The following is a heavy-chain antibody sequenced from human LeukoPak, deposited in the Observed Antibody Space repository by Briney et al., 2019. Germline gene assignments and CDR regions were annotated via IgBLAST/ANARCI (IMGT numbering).Heavy chain of an antibody. CDR1: GFAFRDAW. J-gene: IGHJ4*02. V-gene: IGHV3-15*01. CDR3: TWYYYDTLDY. D-gene: IGHD3-22*01. CDR2: IKSKAAGGTT. Sequence: GGSLRLSCAASGFAFRDAWMTWVRKAPGKGLEWVGRIKSKAAGGTTDYAAPVNGRFTISRDDSRNTLYLQMNSLRTEDTAVCYCTWYYYDTLDYWGPGTLVTVSS.